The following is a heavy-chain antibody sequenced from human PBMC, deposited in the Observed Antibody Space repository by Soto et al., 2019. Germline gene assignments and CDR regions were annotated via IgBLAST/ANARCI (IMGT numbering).Heavy chain of an antibody. Sequence: QLQLQESGSGLVKPSQTLSLTCAVSGGSISSGGYSWSWIRQPPGKGLEWIGYIYHSGSTYYNPYRKRRVTISVDMSKTEFSLKLNSVTAADTAVDYCARDSNTAMAAFDYGGEGTLVTFSS. CDR3: ARDSNTAMAAFDY. V-gene: IGHV4-30-2*01. J-gene: IGHJ4*02. D-gene: IGHD5-18*01. CDR2: IYHSGST. CDR1: GGSISSGGYS.